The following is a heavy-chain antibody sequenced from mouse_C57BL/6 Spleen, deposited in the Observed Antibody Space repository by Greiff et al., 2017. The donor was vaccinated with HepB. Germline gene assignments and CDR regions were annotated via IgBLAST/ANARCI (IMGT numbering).Heavy chain of an antibody. Sequence: VQLQQPGAELVKPGASVKLSCKASGYTFTSYWMHWVKQRPGQGLEWIGMIHPNSGSTNYNEKFKSKATLTVDKSSSTAYMQLSSLTSEDSAVYYCAREGGYGYGAWFAYWGQGTLVTVSA. CDR2: IHPNSGST. V-gene: IGHV1-64*01. CDR3: AREGGYGYGAWFAY. J-gene: IGHJ3*01. CDR1: GYTFTSYW. D-gene: IGHD2-2*01.